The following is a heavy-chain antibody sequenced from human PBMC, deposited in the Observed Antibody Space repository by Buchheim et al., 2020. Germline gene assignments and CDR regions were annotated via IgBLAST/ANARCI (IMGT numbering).Heavy chain of an antibody. D-gene: IGHD3-10*01. V-gene: IGHV3-33*01. CDR2: IWYDGSNK. CDR1: GFTFSSYG. CDR3: ARDPKPRLLWFGEGWFDP. J-gene: IGHJ5*02. Sequence: QVQLVESGGGVVQPGRSLRLSCAASGFTFSSYGMHWVRQAPGKGLEWVAVIWYDGSNKYYADSVKGRFTISRDNSKNTLSLQMNSLRAEDTAVYYCARDPKPRLLWFGEGWFDPWGQGTL.